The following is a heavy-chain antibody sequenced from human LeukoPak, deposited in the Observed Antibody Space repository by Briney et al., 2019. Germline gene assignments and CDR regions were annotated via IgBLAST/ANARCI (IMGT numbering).Heavy chain of an antibody. V-gene: IGHV3-21*04. Sequence: GGSLRLSCAASGFTFSSYSMNWVRQAPGKGLEWVSSISSSSSYIYYADSVKGRFTISRDNAKNSLYLQMNSLRAEDTAVYHCAKAEYVVVAATGNYWGQGTLVTVSS. J-gene: IGHJ4*02. D-gene: IGHD2-15*01. CDR2: ISSSSSYI. CDR1: GFTFSSYS. CDR3: AKAEYVVVAATGNY.